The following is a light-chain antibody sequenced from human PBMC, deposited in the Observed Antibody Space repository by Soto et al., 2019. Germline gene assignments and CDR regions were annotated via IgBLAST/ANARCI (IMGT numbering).Light chain of an antibody. V-gene: IGKV1-5*01. J-gene: IGKJ1*01. CDR2: DAS. CDR1: QSIFTS. Sequence: DIQMTHSPSTLSSSVVYRVTITCRASQSIFTSLAWHQQKPGKAPQLLIYDASSLESGVPSRFSGSGSGTEFTLTISGLQPDDFGTYYCQQYNSFSGTFGQGTKVDIK. CDR3: QQYNSFSGT.